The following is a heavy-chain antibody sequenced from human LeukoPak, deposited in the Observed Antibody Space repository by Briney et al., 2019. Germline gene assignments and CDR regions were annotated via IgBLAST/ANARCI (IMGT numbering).Heavy chain of an antibody. CDR3: ARGGDYGGTYYYYYMDV. D-gene: IGHD4-23*01. J-gene: IGHJ6*03. V-gene: IGHV4-59*01. CDR2: IYYSGST. Sequence: SETLSLTCTVSGGSISSYYWSWIRQPPGKGLEWIGYIYYSGSTNYNPSLKSRVTKSVDTSKNQFSLKLSSVTAADTAVYYCARGGDYGGTYYYYYMDVWGKGTTVTVSS. CDR1: GGSISSYY.